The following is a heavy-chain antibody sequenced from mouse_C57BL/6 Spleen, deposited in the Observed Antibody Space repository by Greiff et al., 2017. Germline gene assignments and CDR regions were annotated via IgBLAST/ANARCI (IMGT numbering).Heavy chain of an antibody. CDR1: GYTFTSYW. Sequence: QVQLQQPGAELVKPGASVKLSCKASGYTFTSYWITWVKQRPGQGLEWIGDIYPGSGSTNYNEKFKSKATLTVDTSSSTAYMQLSSLTSEDSAVYYSARKIPSLMTSGLEGWYYDVWGTGTTVTVSS. V-gene: IGHV1-55*01. CDR3: ARKIPSLMTSGLEGWYYDV. D-gene: IGHD5-1-1*01. J-gene: IGHJ1*03. CDR2: IYPGSGST.